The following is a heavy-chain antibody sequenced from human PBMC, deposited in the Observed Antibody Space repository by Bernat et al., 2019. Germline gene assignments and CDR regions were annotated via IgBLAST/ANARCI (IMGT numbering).Heavy chain of an antibody. CDR1: GFTFSSYS. V-gene: IGHV3-21*01. Sequence: EVQLVESGGGLVKPGGSLRLSCAASGFTFSSYSMNWVRQAPGKGLEWVSSISSSSSYIYYADSVKGRFTISRDNAKNSLYLQMNSLRAEDTAVYYCARDGGSGYSFDYWGQGALVTVSS. D-gene: IGHD6-19*01. J-gene: IGHJ4*02. CDR2: ISSSSSYI. CDR3: ARDGGSGYSFDY.